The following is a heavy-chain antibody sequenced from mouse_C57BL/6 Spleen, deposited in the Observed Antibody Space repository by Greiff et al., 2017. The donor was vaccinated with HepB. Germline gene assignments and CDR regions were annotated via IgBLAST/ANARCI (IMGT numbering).Heavy chain of an antibody. V-gene: IGHV2-6-1*01. J-gene: IGHJ4*01. CDR3: ARHASFIVGAMDY. CDR2: IWSDGST. CDR1: GFSLTSYG. D-gene: IGHD1-2*01. Sequence: QVQLKESGPGLVAPSQSLSITCTVSGFSLTSYGVHWVRQPPGKGLEWLVVIWSDGSTTYNSALKSRLSISKDNSTSQVFLKMNSLQTDDTAMYYCARHASFIVGAMDYWGQGTSVTVSS.